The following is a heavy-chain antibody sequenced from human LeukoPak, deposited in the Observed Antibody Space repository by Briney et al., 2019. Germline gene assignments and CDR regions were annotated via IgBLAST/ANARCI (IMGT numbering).Heavy chain of an antibody. Sequence: PSETLSLTCTVSRDSISISSYYWGWIRQPPGKGLEWIGSIYYRGSTYYNPSLKSRVTISVDTSKNQFSLKLSSVNSADTKLSYCRRVDYAGNSGLYNWFDPWGQGTLVTVSS. D-gene: IGHD4-23*01. V-gene: IGHV4-39*01. CDR3: RRVDYAGNSGLYNWFDP. CDR1: RDSISISSYY. J-gene: IGHJ5*02. CDR2: IYYRGST.